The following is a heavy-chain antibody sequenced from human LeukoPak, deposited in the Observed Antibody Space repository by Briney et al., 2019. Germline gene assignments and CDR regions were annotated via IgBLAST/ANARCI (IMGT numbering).Heavy chain of an antibody. CDR1: GFTFRNLA. J-gene: IGHJ6*02. CDR2: ITNNADAT. D-gene: IGHD3-3*01. V-gene: IGHV3-23*01. CDR3: AKDFWSGNYQSGGLDV. Sequence: GGSLRLSCAASGFTFRNLAMSWVRQAPGKGLEWVSRITNNADATYYADSVKGRFPVSRDNSNNILYLQLDSLRAEDAAVYYCAKDFWSGNYQSGGLDVWAQGSTVTVSS.